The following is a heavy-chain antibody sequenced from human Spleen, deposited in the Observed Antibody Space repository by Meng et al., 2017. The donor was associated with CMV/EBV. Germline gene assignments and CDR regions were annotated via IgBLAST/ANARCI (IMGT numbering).Heavy chain of an antibody. V-gene: IGHV1-18*01. D-gene: IGHD3-10*01. J-gene: IGHJ4*02. CDR1: YAFRRDG. CDR2: ISAYNGNT. Sequence: YAFRRDGISWVRQDHGQGLEWIGRISAYNGNTNYAQELKGRVTMTTETSTSTAYMELRSLRSDDTAVYYCARTPRYGSGSYEVYFDYWGQGTLVTVSS. CDR3: ARTPRYGSGSYEVYFDY.